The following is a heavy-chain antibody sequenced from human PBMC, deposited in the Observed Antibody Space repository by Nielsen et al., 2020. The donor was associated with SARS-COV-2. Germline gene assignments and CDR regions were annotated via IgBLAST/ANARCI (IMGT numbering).Heavy chain of an antibody. CDR2: IYSGGST. D-gene: IGHD2-15*01. J-gene: IGHJ5*02. V-gene: IGHV3-53*01. CDR1: GFTVSSNY. CDR3: ARAAGYCSGGSCYSGGWFDP. Sequence: GGSLRLSCAASGFTVSSNYMSWVRQAPGKGLEWVSVIYSGGSTYYADSVKGRFTISRDNSKNTLYLQMNSLRAEDTAVYYCARAAGYCSGGSCYSGGWFDPWGQGTLVTVSS.